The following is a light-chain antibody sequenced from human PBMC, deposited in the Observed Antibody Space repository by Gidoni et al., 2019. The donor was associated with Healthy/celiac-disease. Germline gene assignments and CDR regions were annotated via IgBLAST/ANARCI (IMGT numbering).Light chain of an antibody. V-gene: IGKV3-20*01. Sequence: EIVLTQSPGTLSLSPGERATLSCRASQSVSSSYLAWYQQKPGQAPRLLIYGASSRATGLTDRFSGSGSGTDFTLTISRLEPEDFAVYYCQQYGSSPPFGPGTKVDIK. CDR2: GAS. CDR1: QSVSSSY. CDR3: QQYGSSPP. J-gene: IGKJ3*01.